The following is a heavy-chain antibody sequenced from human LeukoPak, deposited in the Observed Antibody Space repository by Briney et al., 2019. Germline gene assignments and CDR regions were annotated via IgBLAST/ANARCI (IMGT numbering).Heavy chain of an antibody. J-gene: IGHJ4*02. Sequence: GGSLRLSCAASGFTFSSYSMNWVRQAPGKGLEWVSSISRSNVSIYYANSVKGRFTISRDNARNSLYLQMNGLRADDTAVYYCARTAIGYSDSSGYYFDYWGQGTLVTVSS. V-gene: IGHV3-21*01. CDR2: ISRSNVSI. CDR1: GFTFSSYS. CDR3: ARTAIGYSDSSGYYFDY. D-gene: IGHD3-22*01.